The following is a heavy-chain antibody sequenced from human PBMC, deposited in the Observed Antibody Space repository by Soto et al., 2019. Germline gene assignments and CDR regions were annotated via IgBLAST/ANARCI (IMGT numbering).Heavy chain of an antibody. CDR1: GYTLTELS. Sequence: ASVKVSCKVSGYTLTELSMHWVRQAPGKGLEWMGGFDPEDGETIYAQKFQGRVTMTEDTSTDTAYMELSSLRSEDTAVYYCATVRRGRVPNWFDPWGQGTLVTVSS. V-gene: IGHV1-24*01. J-gene: IGHJ5*02. D-gene: IGHD2-2*01. CDR3: ATVRRGRVPNWFDP. CDR2: FDPEDGET.